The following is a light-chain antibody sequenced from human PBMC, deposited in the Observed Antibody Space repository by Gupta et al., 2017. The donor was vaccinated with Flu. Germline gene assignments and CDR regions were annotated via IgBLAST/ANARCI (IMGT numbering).Light chain of an antibody. CDR1: ESINVY. V-gene: IGKV1-39*01. CDR2: AAS. CDR3: QQSDSTPWT. J-gene: IGKJ1*01. Sequence: DIQMTQSPSSLSASVGDRVTITCQTSESINVYLNWYQQRPGKAPKLLIFAASSLGSDAPSRFSGSGSGTVFTLTINSLQPEDFVTYFCQQSDSTPWTFGQGTKVE.